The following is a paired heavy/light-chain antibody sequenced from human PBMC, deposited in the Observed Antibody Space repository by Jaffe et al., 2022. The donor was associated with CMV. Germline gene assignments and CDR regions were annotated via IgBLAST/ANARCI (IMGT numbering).Light chain of an antibody. CDR3: EAWDDSLNGPV. Sequence: QSVLTQPPSASGTPGQTVTISCSGSSSNFGSHPLNWYQQLPGTAPKLLIYSDNQRPSGVPDRFSGAKSDTSASLAISGLQSDDEADYYCEAWDDSLNGPVFGGGTKLTVL. J-gene: IGLJ2*01. V-gene: IGLV1-44*01. CDR2: SDN. CDR1: SSNFGSHP.
Heavy chain of an antibody. J-gene: IGHJ4*02. V-gene: IGHV4-59*01. D-gene: IGHD3-3*01. CDR2: VYYTGKT. CDR1: GGSISSFY. Sequence: QVQLQESGPGLVKPSETLSLTCTVSGGSISSFYWSWIRQPPGKGLEWISYVYYTGKTNYNPSLKSRVTTSVDTSKNQVSLKLRSVTAADTAVYFCAGLLPSLGWIDFWGQGTLVTVSS. CDR3: AGLLPSLGWIDF.